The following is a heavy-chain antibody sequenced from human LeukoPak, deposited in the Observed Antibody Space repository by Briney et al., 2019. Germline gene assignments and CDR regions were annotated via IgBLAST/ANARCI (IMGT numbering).Heavy chain of an antibody. Sequence: SETLSLTCTVSGGSISSGDYSWSWIRQPPGKGLEWIGYIYYSGSTYYNPSLKSRVTISVDTSKNQFSLKLSSVTAADTAVYYCARGVSPIFASWWFDPWGQGTLVTVSS. CDR2: IYYSGST. J-gene: IGHJ5*02. D-gene: IGHD6-13*01. CDR3: ARGVSPIFASWWFDP. V-gene: IGHV4-30-4*08. CDR1: GGSISSGDYS.